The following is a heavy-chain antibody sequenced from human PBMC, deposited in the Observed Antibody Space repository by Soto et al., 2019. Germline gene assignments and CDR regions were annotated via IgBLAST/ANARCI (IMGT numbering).Heavy chain of an antibody. CDR3: ARHAAGGKGGYFDY. J-gene: IGHJ4*02. CDR1: GGSISSSSYY. Sequence: TLSLTCTVSGGSISSSSYYWGWIRQPPGKGLEWIGSIYYSGSTYYNPSLKSRVTISVDTSKNQFSLKLSSVTAADTAVYYCARHAAGGKGGYFDYWGQGTLVTVSS. D-gene: IGHD2-15*01. CDR2: IYYSGST. V-gene: IGHV4-39*01.